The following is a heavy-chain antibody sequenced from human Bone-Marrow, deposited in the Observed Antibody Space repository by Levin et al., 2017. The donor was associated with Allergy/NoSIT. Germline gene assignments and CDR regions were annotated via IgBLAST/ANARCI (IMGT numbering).Heavy chain of an antibody. CDR3: ARGSILAAAGTSRDYFDY. CDR2: IIPIFGTA. CDR1: GGTFSSYA. V-gene: IGHV1-69*06. Sequence: GSSVKVSCKASGGTFSSYAISWVRQAPGQGLEWMGGIIPIFGTANYAQKFQGRVTITADKSTSTAYMELSSLRSEDTAVYYCARGSILAAAGTSRDYFDYWGQGTLVTVSS. J-gene: IGHJ4*02. D-gene: IGHD6-13*01.